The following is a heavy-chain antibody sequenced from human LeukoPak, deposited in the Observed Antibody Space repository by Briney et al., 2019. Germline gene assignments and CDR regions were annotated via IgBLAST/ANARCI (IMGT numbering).Heavy chain of an antibody. CDR3: ARGGDILTDDAFDI. Sequence: GGSLRLSCAASGFTFSSYTINWVRQAPGKGLEWVSSISSSSSYIYYADSVKGRFTISRDNAKNSLYLQMNSLRAEDTAVYYCARGGDILTDDAFDIWGQGTMVTVSS. CDR1: GFTFSSYT. CDR2: ISSSSSYI. J-gene: IGHJ3*02. D-gene: IGHD3-9*01. V-gene: IGHV3-21*01.